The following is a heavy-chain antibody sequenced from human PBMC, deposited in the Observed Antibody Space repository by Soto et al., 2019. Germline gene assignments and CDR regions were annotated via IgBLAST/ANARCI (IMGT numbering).Heavy chain of an antibody. CDR2: IKSRTDAGTT. CDR1: GFSFHNAW. D-gene: IGHD5-12*01. Sequence: EVQLVESGGGLVKPGGSLRLSCAASGFSFHNAWMTWVRQAPGKGLEWVGHIKSRTDAGTTEYAAPVKGRFTISRDDSKNTLYLQKNSLKPEDTAVYYCSTLWWLQLGDGVDVWGQGTTVTVSS. J-gene: IGHJ6*02. CDR3: STLWWLQLGDGVDV. V-gene: IGHV3-15*01.